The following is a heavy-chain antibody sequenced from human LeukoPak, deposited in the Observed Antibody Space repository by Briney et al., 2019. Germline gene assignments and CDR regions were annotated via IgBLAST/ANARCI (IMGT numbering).Heavy chain of an antibody. D-gene: IGHD2-15*01. CDR3: ARETSGYCDGGTCYSFHYFDH. CDR1: GFTVRSNY. CDR2: ISDSYGPT. Sequence: GGSLRLSCAASGFTVRSNYMSWVRQAPGKGLQWVSHISDSYGPTYPSDSVKGRFTISRDNSKNMLYLQMNILRAEDTAIYYCARETSGYCDGGTCYSFHYFDHWGQGVLVTVSS. J-gene: IGHJ4*02. V-gene: IGHV3-53*01.